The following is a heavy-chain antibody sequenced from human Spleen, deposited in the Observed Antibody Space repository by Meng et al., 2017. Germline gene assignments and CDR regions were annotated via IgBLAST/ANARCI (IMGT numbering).Heavy chain of an antibody. CDR3: ALTAVGATFDY. V-gene: IGHV3-23*01. D-gene: IGHD1-26*01. CDR1: GFTFSSYS. J-gene: IGHJ4*02. CDR2: ISGSHGST. Sequence: EVQLLESGGGLVQPGGSVRLSCATSGFTFSSYSMSWVRQAPGKGLEWVSAISGSHGSTHYADSVKGRFTISRDNSKNTLYLQMNSLRAEDTAVYYCALTAVGATFDYWGQGTLVTVSS.